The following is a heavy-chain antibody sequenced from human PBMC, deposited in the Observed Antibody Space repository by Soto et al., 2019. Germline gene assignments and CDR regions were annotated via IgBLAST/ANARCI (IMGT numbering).Heavy chain of an antibody. D-gene: IGHD2-21*02. Sequence: QVQLQQSGPGLVNPSQTLSLTCPVSVGSIIYEYYHWTWFRQSPGKALEWIGSIHYSGRIIINPSFKSRVTISVDTSKNQCSLQLSSVTAADTAVYFCAREDDGGDRDYYGLDVWGQGTTVTVSS. CDR1: VGSIIYEYYH. CDR2: IHYSGRI. CDR3: AREDDGGDRDYYGLDV. J-gene: IGHJ6*02. V-gene: IGHV4-30-4*08.